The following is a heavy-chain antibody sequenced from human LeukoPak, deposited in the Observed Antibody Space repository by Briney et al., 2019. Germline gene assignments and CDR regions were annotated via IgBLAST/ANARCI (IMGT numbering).Heavy chain of an antibody. CDR3: AKDLKILAMVRGVLDY. D-gene: IGHD3-10*01. V-gene: IGHV3-30*18. CDR1: GFTFSSHG. J-gene: IGHJ4*02. Sequence: GGSLRLSCAASGFTFSSHGMHWVRQAPGKGLEWVAVISYDGSNKYYADSVKGRFTISRDNSKNTLYLQMNSLRAEDTAVYYCAKDLKILAMVRGVLDYWGQGTLVTVSS. CDR2: ISYDGSNK.